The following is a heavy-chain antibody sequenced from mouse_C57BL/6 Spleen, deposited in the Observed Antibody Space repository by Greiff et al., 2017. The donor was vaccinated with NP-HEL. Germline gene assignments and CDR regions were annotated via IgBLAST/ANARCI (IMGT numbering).Heavy chain of an antibody. CDR3: AILSLFAY. J-gene: IGHJ3*01. CDR2: IHPNSGST. CDR1: GYTFTSYW. Sequence: VQLQESGAELVKPGASVKLSCKASGYTFTSYWMHWVKQRPGQGLEWIGMIHPNSGSTNYNEKFKSKATLTVDKSSSTAYMQLSSLTSEDSAVYYWAILSLFAYWGQGTLVTVSA. V-gene: IGHV1-64*01. D-gene: IGHD1-1*02.